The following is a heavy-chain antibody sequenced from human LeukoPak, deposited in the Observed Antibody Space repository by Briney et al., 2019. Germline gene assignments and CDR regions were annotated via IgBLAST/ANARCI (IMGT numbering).Heavy chain of an antibody. D-gene: IGHD3-3*01. V-gene: IGHV3-64D*09. CDR2: ISSTGSST. J-gene: IGHJ4*02. CDR3: VNVECDY. Sequence: PGGSLRLSCSGSGFMFSSNAMYWVRQAPGKGLEYVSTISSTGSSTYYADSVKGRFTISRDNAENTLYLQMSSLRPEDTALYYCVNVECDYWGQGTLVTVSS. CDR1: GFMFSSNA.